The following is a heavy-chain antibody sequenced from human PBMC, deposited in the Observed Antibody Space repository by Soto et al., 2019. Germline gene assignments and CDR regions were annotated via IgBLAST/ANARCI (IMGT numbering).Heavy chain of an antibody. CDR3: VSQRTSVLTQAYFDY. D-gene: IGHD2-8*01. CDR2: VYYRGRS. CDR1: GGSVSNSNYY. J-gene: IGHJ4*02. Sequence: RSLTCTVSGGSVSNSNYYWGWIRQSPGKGLEWIGSVYYRGRSFSKSSVKSRVTISVDTSKNQFSLNLNSVTASDTAVYFCVSQRTSVLTQAYFDYWGPGALVTVSS. V-gene: IGHV4-39*01.